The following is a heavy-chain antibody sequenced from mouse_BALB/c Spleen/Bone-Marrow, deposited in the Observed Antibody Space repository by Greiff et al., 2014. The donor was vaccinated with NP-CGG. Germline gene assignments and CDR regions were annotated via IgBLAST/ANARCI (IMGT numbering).Heavy chain of an antibody. CDR1: GYSFTGYL. Sequence: EVQLQQSGPDLVKPGASVKLSCKASGYSFTGYLLNWVRQSHGKSLEWIGRINPFNGDTFYNQKFKGKATLTVDKSSTTAHMELLSLTSEDSAVYYCGRWGDGYYYAMDYWGQGTSVTVSS. CDR2: INPFNGDT. V-gene: IGHV1-37*01. J-gene: IGHJ4*01. CDR3: GRWGDGYYYAMDY. D-gene: IGHD2-3*01.